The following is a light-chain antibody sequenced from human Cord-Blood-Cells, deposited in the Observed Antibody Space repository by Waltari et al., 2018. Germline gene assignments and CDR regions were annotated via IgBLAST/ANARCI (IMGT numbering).Light chain of an antibody. J-gene: IGLJ2*01. V-gene: IGLV6-57*01. CDR3: QSYDSSNHVV. Sequence: FMLTQRHSVSESPGQTVTISCTRSSGRIASNYVQRYQQRPGSSHTTVIYEDNQRPTGVPDRFSGSIDSSSNAASLTISGLKTEDEAGYYCQSYDSSNHVVFGGGTKLTVL. CDR2: EDN. CDR1: SGRIASNY.